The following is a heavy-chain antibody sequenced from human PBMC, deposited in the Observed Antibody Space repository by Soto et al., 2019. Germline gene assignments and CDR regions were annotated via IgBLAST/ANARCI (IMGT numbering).Heavy chain of an antibody. CDR1: GGSISRYY. CDR2: IYTSGST. Sequence: QVQLQESGPGLVKPSETLSLTCTVSGGSISRYYWSWIRQPAGKGLEWIGRIYTSGSTNYNPSLSWRVTMSVDTSRNQFALKLSSVTAADTAVYYCERGPPFVGATDHHYYGSYGMDVGGQGTTVTVSS. V-gene: IGHV4-4*07. J-gene: IGHJ6*02. CDR3: ERGPPFVGATDHHYYGSYGMDV.